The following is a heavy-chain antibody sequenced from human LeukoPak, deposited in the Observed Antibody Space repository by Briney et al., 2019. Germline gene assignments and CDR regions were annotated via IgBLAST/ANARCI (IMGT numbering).Heavy chain of an antibody. J-gene: IGHJ3*02. CDR1: GFTINNLG. CDR3: AKNAFDI. V-gene: IGHV3-23*01. CDR2: ISGSGGST. Sequence: GGSLRLSCVASGFTINNLGMHWVRQAPGKGLEWVSAISGSGGSTYYADSVKGRFTISRDNSKNTLYLQMNSLRAEDTAVYYCAKNAFDIWGQGTMVTVSS.